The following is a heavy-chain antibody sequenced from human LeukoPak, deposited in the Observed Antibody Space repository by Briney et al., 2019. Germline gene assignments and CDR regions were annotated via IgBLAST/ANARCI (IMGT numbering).Heavy chain of an antibody. CDR2: ISGSGGST. D-gene: IGHD3-3*01. CDR3: ARPIDGFTTGFDY. J-gene: IGHJ4*02. V-gene: IGHV3-23*01. Sequence: GGSLRLSCAASGFTFSGYAMSWVRQAPGKGLEWVSAISGSGGSTYYADSVKGRFTISRDNAENTLYLQMNSLRAEDTAVYYCARPIDGFTTGFDYWGQGTLVTVSS. CDR1: GFTFSGYA.